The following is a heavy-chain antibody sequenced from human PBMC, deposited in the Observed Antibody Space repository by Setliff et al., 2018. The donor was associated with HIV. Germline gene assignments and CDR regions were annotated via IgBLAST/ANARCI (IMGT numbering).Heavy chain of an antibody. CDR2: IYYSGST. CDR1: GESFSGYY. V-gene: IGHV4-59*12. Sequence: SETLSLTCAVYGESFSGYYWSWIRQPPGKGLEWIGYIYYSGSTNYNPSLKSRVTISVDTSKNRFSLRLSSVTAADTAVYYCARGRSCSSSSCYLVYYYYYGMDVWGHGSTVTVSS. J-gene: IGHJ6*02. CDR3: ARGRSCSSSSCYLVYYYYYGMDV. D-gene: IGHD2-2*01.